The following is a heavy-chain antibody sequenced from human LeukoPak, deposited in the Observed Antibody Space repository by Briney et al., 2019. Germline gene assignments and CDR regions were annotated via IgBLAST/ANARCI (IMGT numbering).Heavy chain of an antibody. Sequence: SQTLSLTCAISGDNVSDNSAAWNWIRQSPSRGLEWLGRTYYRSKWYNEYAVSVRSRITINADTSMNQFSLQLNSVTPEDTAVYYCARGFPDTFDYWGQGTLVTVSS. D-gene: IGHD1-14*01. V-gene: IGHV6-1*01. CDR1: GDNVSDNSAA. CDR2: TYYRSKWYN. J-gene: IGHJ4*02. CDR3: ARGFPDTFDY.